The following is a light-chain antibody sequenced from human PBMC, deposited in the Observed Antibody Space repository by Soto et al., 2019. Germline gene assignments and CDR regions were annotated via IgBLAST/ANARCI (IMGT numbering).Light chain of an antibody. V-gene: IGKV1-5*03. J-gene: IGKJ1*01. CDR1: QTISSW. CDR3: QQYNSYSLT. CDR2: QAS. Sequence: DIQMTQSPSALSASVGDRVTITCRASQTISSWLAWYQQKPGEAPRLLIYQASSLETEVPSRFSGSGSGTEFTLTTSSLQPGDFATYYCQQYNSYSLTFGQGTKVDIX.